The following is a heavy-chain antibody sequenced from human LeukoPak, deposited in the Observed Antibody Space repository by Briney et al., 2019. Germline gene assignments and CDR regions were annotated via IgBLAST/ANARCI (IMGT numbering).Heavy chain of an antibody. CDR2: IKQDGSEK. V-gene: IGHV3-7*01. CDR3: ARGSGYYLGHFDY. D-gene: IGHD3-22*01. J-gene: IGHJ4*02. Sequence: PGGSLRLSCAASGFTFSTYWMSWVRQAPGEGLEWVANIKQDGSEKYYVDSVKGRFTVSRDNAKNSLYLKMNSLRAEDTAVYYCARGSGYYLGHFDYWGQGTLVTVSS. CDR1: GFTFSTYW.